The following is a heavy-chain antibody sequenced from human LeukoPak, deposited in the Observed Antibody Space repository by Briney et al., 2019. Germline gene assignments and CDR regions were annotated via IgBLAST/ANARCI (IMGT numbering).Heavy chain of an antibody. V-gene: IGHV3-43D*03. Sequence: PGGSPRLSCAASGFTFDDYAMHWVRQAPGKGLEWVSLISWDGGSTYYADSVKGRFTISRDNSKNSLYLQMNSLRAEDTALYYCAKDIVPSYGSGSYSYFDYWGQGTLVTVSS. CDR3: AKDIVPSYGSGSYSYFDY. D-gene: IGHD3-10*01. CDR2: ISWDGGST. CDR1: GFTFDDYA. J-gene: IGHJ4*02.